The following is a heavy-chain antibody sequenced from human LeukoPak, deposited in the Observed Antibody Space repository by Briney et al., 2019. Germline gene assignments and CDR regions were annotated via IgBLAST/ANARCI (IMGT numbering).Heavy chain of an antibody. CDR1: GGTFSSYA. CDR2: IIPILGIA. J-gene: IGHJ4*02. Sequence: ASVKVSCKASGGTFSSYAISWVRQAPGQGLEWMRRIIPILGIANYAQKFQGRVTITADKSTSTAYMELSRLRSDDTAVYYCARGGDNYYDFWSGEQYYFDYWGQGTLVTVSS. CDR3: ARGGDNYYDFWSGEQYYFDY. V-gene: IGHV1-69*04. D-gene: IGHD3-3*01.